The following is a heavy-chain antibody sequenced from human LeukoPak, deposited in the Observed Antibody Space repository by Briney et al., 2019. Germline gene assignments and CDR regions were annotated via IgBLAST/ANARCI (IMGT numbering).Heavy chain of an antibody. CDR1: GFTFSDFY. Sequence: PGGSLRLSCAASGFTFSDFYMSWVRQAPGKGLEWISYIGKNGNLVDYADSVKGRFTISRDNSKNTLYLQMNSLRAEDTAVYYCAKVIKRGYYDILTGLDAFDIWGQGTMVTVSS. D-gene: IGHD3-9*01. J-gene: IGHJ3*02. CDR3: AKVIKRGYYDILTGLDAFDI. CDR2: IGKNGNLV. V-gene: IGHV3-11*01.